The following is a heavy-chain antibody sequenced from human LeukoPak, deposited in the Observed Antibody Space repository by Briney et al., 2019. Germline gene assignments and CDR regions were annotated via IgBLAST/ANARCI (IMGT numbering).Heavy chain of an antibody. J-gene: IGHJ4*02. CDR1: GFTFKNAW. D-gene: IGHD2-21*02. CDR2: IKSTRDGGAT. CDR3: TRVSVVVTATFDY. Sequence: GALRLSCEASGFTFKNAWMIWVRQAPGKGPEWVGRIKSTRDGGATEYAAPVKGRFTISRDDSKSIAYLQMNSLKTEDTAVYYCTRVSVVVTATFDYWGQGTLVTVSS. V-gene: IGHV3-15*01.